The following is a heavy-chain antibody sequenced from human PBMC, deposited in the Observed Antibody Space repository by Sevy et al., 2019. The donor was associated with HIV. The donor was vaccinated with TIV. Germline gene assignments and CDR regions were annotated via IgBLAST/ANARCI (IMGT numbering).Heavy chain of an antibody. CDR2: FSSSSSTI. J-gene: IGHJ6*03. V-gene: IGHV3-48*02. Sequence: GGSLRLSCAASGFTFSSYSMNWGRQAPGKGLEWVSYFSSSSSTIYYADSVKGRFTISRDNAKNSLYLQMNSLSDEDTAVYYCARVARLYYYYMDVWGKGTTVTVSS. CDR3: ARVARLYYYYMDV. CDR1: GFTFSSYS.